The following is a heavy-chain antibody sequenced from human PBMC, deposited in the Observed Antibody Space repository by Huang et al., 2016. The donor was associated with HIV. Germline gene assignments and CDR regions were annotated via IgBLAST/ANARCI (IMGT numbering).Heavy chain of an antibody. CDR2: INSDWSST. J-gene: IGHJ4*02. Sequence: EVQLVESGGGLVQPGGSLRLSCAASGFSISSYWVHWVRQAPGKGLVWVSRINSDWSSTSYADSVKCRFTISRDNAKNTLYLQMNSLRAEDTAVYYCARDPRIQSWLNFFDYWGQGTLVSVSS. CDR3: ARDPRIQSWLNFFDY. D-gene: IGHD3-22*01. V-gene: IGHV3-74*01. CDR1: GFSISSYW.